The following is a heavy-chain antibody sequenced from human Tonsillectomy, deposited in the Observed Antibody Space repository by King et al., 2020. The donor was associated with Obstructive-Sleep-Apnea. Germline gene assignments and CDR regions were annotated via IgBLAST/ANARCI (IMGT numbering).Heavy chain of an antibody. V-gene: IGHV4-59*01. D-gene: IGHD5-18*01. CDR2: IYYSGST. CDR3: ARVVESSYGFYYFDY. J-gene: IGHJ4*02. CDR1: GGSISSYY. Sequence: QLQESGPGLVKPSETLSLTCTVSGGSISSYYWSWIRQPPGKGLEWIGYIYYSGSTNYNPSLKSRVTISVDTSKNQFSLKLSSVTAADTAVYYCARVVESSYGFYYFDYWGQGTLVTVSS.